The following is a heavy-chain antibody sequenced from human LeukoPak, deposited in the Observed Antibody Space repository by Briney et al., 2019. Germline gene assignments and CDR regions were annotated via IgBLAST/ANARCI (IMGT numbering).Heavy chain of an antibody. J-gene: IGHJ4*02. D-gene: IGHD2-2*01. CDR2: INPSSGGT. CDR1: GYTFTSYY. CDR3: ARAPNYCSSTSCQSLGY. V-gene: IGHV1-2*02. Sequence: ASVKVSCKASGYTFTSYYMHWVRQAPGQGLEWMGWINPSSGGTNYAQKFQGRVTMTRDTSISTAYMELSRLRSDDTAVYYCARAPNYCSSTSCQSLGYWGQGTLVTVSS.